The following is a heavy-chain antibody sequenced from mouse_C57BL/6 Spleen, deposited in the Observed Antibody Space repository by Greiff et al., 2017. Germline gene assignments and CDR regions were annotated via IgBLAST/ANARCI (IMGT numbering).Heavy chain of an antibody. CDR2: IYPGSGST. D-gene: IGHD1-1*01. CDR3: ASVYSSSYYAIDY. Sequence: QVQLQQPGAELVKPGASVKMSCKASGYTFTSYWITWVKQRPGQGLEWIGDIYPGSGSTNYNEKFKSKATLTVDTSSSTAYMQLSSLTSEDSAVYYSASVYSSSYYAIDYWGHGASVTVSS. CDR1: GYTFTSYW. J-gene: IGHJ4*01. V-gene: IGHV1-55*01.